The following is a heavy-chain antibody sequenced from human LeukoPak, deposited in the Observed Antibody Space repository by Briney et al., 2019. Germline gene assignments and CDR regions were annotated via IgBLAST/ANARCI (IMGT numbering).Heavy chain of an antibody. V-gene: IGHV4-59*01. CDR2: IYSTGST. J-gene: IGHJ4*02. Sequence: PSETLSLTCTVSGGSISSYYWSWIRHPPGKGLEWLGYIYSTGSTNYNPSLRSRVTISVDTSKNQFSLRLRSVTAADTAVYYCAREAVAGTGIDYWGQGTLVTVSS. CDR3: AREAVAGTGIDY. CDR1: GGSISSYY. D-gene: IGHD6-19*01.